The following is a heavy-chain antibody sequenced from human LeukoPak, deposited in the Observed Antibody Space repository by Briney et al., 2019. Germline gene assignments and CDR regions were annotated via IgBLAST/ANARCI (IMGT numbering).Heavy chain of an antibody. J-gene: IGHJ4*02. CDR2: LSYDGSNR. CDR3: ARGDSLMVSAIEFDY. CDR1: GFTFSTYA. V-gene: IGHV3-30-3*01. D-gene: IGHD2-8*01. Sequence: PGGSLRLSCAASGFTFSTYALHWVRQAPGKGLEWVAVLSYDGSNRYYADSVKGRFTISRDNSKNTLYLQMNRLRADDTAVYYCARGDSLMVSAIEFDYWGQGTLVTVSS.